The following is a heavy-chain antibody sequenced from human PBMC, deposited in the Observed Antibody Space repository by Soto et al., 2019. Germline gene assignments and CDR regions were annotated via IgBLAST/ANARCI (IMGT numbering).Heavy chain of an antibody. D-gene: IGHD5-18*01. CDR3: AIEERSGYGFDY. CDR1: GFTFSSYE. J-gene: IGHJ4*02. V-gene: IGHV3-48*03. Sequence: PGGSLRLSCAASGFTFSSYEMNWVRQAPGEGLEWVSYISSSGSTIYYADSVKGRFTISRDNAKNSLYLQMNSLRAEDTAVYYCAIEERSGYGFDYWGQGTLVTVSS. CDR2: ISSSGSTI.